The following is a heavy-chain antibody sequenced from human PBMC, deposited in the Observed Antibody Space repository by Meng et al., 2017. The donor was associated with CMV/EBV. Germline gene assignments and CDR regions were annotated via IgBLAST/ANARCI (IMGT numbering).Heavy chain of an antibody. J-gene: IGHJ6*02. V-gene: IGHV3-49*04. CDR2: IRNKAYGGTT. D-gene: IGHD3-16*02. Sequence: GESLKISCTASGFTFGDYAMSWVRQAPGKGLEWVGFIRNKAYGGTTEYAASVKGRFTISRDDSKSIAYLQMNSLKTEDTAVYYCTRDPGIMITFGGVIVLTGYYYGMDVWGQGTTVTVSS. CDR1: GFTFGDYA. CDR3: TRDPGIMITFGGVIVLTGYYYGMDV.